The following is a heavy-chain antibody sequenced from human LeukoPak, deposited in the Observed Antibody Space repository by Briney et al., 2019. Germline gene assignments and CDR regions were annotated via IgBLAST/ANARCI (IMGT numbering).Heavy chain of an antibody. J-gene: IGHJ4*02. CDR3: ARLPFNSGYEYFDY. CDR2: IYHSGST. D-gene: IGHD5-12*01. CDR1: GYSINSGYY. V-gene: IGHV4-38-2*02. Sequence: SETLSLTCTVSGYSINSGYYWGWIRQPPGKGLEWIGEIYHSGSTNYNPSLKSRVTISVDKSKNQFSLKLSSVTAADTAVYSCARLPFNSGYEYFDYWGQGTLVTVSS.